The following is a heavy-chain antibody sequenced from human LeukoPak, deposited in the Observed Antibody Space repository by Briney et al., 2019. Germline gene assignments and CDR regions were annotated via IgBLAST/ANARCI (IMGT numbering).Heavy chain of an antibody. Sequence: GGSLRLSCAASGFTVSSNYMSWVRQAPGKGLEWVSVIYSGGSTYYADSVKGRFTISRDNSKNTLYLQMNSLRAEDTAVYYCASLWFGELAFDYWGQGTLVTGSS. CDR3: ASLWFGELAFDY. V-gene: IGHV3-53*01. D-gene: IGHD3-10*01. CDR1: GFTVSSNY. J-gene: IGHJ4*02. CDR2: IYSGGST.